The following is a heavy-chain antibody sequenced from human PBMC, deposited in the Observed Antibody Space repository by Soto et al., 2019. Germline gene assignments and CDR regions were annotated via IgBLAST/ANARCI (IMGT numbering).Heavy chain of an antibody. Sequence: GGSLRLSCAASGFTFSSYAMTWVRQAPGKGLEWVSAISYSGVSTYSADSVKGRFTISRDSSENTLSLQMNSLRVDDTAVYYCARTRGYSDYDLDYRGQGTLVTVSS. CDR1: GFTFSSYA. D-gene: IGHD5-12*01. V-gene: IGHV3-23*01. J-gene: IGHJ4*02. CDR3: ARTRGYSDYDLDY. CDR2: ISYSGVST.